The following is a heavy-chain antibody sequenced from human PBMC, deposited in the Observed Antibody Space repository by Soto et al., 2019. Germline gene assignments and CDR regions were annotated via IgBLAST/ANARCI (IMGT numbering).Heavy chain of an antibody. CDR1: GFTFSSYG. V-gene: IGHV3-33*08. CDR3: ARFETALLWFGEFKY. J-gene: IGHJ4*02. CDR2: IRCGGSNK. Sequence: PGGSLRLSCAASGFTFSSYGMHWVRQAPGKGLKWVSAIRCGGSNKYYADSVKGRFTISRDNSKNTLYLQMNSLRAEDTAVYYCARFETALLWFGEFKYWGQGTLVTVSS. D-gene: IGHD3-10*01.